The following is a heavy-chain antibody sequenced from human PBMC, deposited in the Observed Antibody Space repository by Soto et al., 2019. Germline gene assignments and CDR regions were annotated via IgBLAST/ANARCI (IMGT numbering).Heavy chain of an antibody. CDR1: GGSIRSSNW. CDR2: IYHSGST. V-gene: IGHV4-4*02. D-gene: IGHD3-16*01. CDR3: ARAGSLTKEVWSSHWFDP. Sequence: PSETLSLTCAVSGGSIRSSNWWSWVRQPPGKGLEWIGEIYHSGSTNYNPSLKSRVTISVDKSKNQFSLKLSSVTAADTAVYYCARAGSLTKEVWSSHWFDPWGQGTLVTVSS. J-gene: IGHJ5*02.